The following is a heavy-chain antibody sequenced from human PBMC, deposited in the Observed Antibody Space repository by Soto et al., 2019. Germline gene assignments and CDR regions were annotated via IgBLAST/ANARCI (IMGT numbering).Heavy chain of an antibody. CDR1: GGSISSYY. Sequence: QVQLQESGPGLVKPSETLSLTCTVSGGSISSYYLSWIRQPPGKGLEWIGYIYYSGSTNYNPSLTSRVTMSVDTSKNQFSLKLSSVTAADTAVYYCARGIGYCSSTSCYAVDYWGQGTLVTVSS. CDR2: IYYSGST. J-gene: IGHJ4*02. D-gene: IGHD2-2*01. V-gene: IGHV4-59*01. CDR3: ARGIGYCSSTSCYAVDY.